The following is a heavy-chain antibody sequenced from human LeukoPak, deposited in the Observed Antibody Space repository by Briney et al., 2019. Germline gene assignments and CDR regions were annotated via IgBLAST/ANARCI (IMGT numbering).Heavy chain of an antibody. CDR2: LNTYNGNT. CDR3: ARRSVVVSAAGGDAFDL. Sequence: ASVKVSCKASGYTFTRYGISWVRQAPGQGLEWMGWLNTYNGNTNYIQNLQGRFTMTTDTSTRTAYMELRSLRYDDTAVYYCARRSVVVSAAGGDAFDLWGQGTMVTVSS. J-gene: IGHJ3*01. CDR1: GYTFTRYG. V-gene: IGHV1-18*01. D-gene: IGHD2-15*01.